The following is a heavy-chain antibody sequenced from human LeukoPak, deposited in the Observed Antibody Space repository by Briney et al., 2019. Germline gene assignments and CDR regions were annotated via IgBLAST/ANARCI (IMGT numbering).Heavy chain of an antibody. V-gene: IGHV1-2*02. D-gene: IGHD3-3*01. Sequence: ASVKVSCKASGYTFTGYYMHWVRQAPGQGLEWMGWINPNSGGTNYAQKFQGRVTMTRDTSISTAYMELSRLRSDDTAVYYCARGGLEWLLRRGYFDLWGRGTLVTVSS. CDR3: ARGGLEWLLRRGYFDL. CDR1: GYTFTGYY. J-gene: IGHJ2*01. CDR2: INPNSGGT.